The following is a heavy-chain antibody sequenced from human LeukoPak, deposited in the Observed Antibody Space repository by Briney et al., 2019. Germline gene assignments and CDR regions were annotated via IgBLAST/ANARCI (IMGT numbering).Heavy chain of an antibody. CDR3: AKVRGYTYGDDY. J-gene: IGHJ4*02. Sequence: GGSLRLSCAASGFTFSSYWMSWVRQAPGKGLEWVSVIYNGGSTYYADSVKGRFTISRDNSKNTLYLQMNSLRAEDTAVYYCAKVRGYTYGDDYWGQGTLVTVSS. CDR2: IYNGGST. D-gene: IGHD5-18*01. V-gene: IGHV3-53*01. CDR1: GFTFSSYW.